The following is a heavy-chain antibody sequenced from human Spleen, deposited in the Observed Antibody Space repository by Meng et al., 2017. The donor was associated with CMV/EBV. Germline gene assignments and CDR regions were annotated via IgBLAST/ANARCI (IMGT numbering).Heavy chain of an antibody. CDR1: GGTFSRYA. CDR2: IIPIFGTA. Sequence: SVKVSCKASGGTFSRYAISWVRQAPGQGLEWMGGIIPIFGTANYAQKFQGRVTITTDESTSTAYMELSTLRSEDTAVYYCARDQVSSGSYHGPLDYWGQGTLVTVSS. D-gene: IGHD1-26*01. CDR3: ARDQVSSGSYHGPLDY. J-gene: IGHJ4*02. V-gene: IGHV1-69*05.